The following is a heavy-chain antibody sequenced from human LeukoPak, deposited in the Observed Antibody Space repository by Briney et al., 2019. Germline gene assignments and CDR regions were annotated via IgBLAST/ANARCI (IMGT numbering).Heavy chain of an antibody. J-gene: IGHJ6*03. CDR1: GYTLTELS. Sequence: ASVKVSCKVSGYTLTELSMHWVRQAPGKGLEWMGGIIPIFGTANYAQKFQGRVTITADESTSTAYMELSSLRSEDTAVYYCARGGQYYDFWSGYYTGPVPYYYYYMDVWGKGTTVTVSS. CDR3: ARGGQYYDFWSGYYTGPVPYYYYYMDV. D-gene: IGHD3-3*01. V-gene: IGHV1-69*13. CDR2: IIPIFGTA.